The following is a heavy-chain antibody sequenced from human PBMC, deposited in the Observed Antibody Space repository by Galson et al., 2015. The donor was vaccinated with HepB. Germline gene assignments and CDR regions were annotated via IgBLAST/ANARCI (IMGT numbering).Heavy chain of an antibody. CDR2: INPGGGTT. CDR1: GYTFINYY. D-gene: IGHD6-19*01. J-gene: IGHJ5*02. CDR3: ATVLEQWLVDPPSRNPPRNDWFDP. V-gene: IGHV1-46*01. Sequence: SVKVSCKASGYTFINYYIHWVRQAPGQGLEWMGMINPGGGTTNYAQKFQGRVTITADTSTDTAYMELSSLRSEDTAVYYCATVLEQWLVDPPSRNPPRNDWFDPWGQGTLVTVSS.